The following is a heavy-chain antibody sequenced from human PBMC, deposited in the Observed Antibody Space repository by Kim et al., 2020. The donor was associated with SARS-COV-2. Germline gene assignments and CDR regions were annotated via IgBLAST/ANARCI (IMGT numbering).Heavy chain of an antibody. Sequence: GGSLRLSCAASGFTFSSYDMHWVRQATGKGLEWVSAIGTAGDTYYPGSVKSRFTISRENAKNSLYLQMNSLRAGDTAVYYCARGATFGGYQPNYYYYGMDVWGQGTTVTVSS. CDR3: ARGATFGGYQPNYYYYGMDV. D-gene: IGHD2-15*01. V-gene: IGHV3-13*01. CDR1: GFTFSSYD. CDR2: IGTAGDT. J-gene: IGHJ6*02.